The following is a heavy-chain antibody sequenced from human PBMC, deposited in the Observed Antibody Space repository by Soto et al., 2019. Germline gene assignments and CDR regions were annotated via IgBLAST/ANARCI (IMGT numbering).Heavy chain of an antibody. CDR3: ARDLLEDTAMVTTFDY. Sequence: GGSLRLSCAASGFTFSDYYMSWIRQAPGKGLEWVSYISSSSSYTNYADSVKGRFTISKDNAKNSLYLQMNSLRAEDTAVYYCARDLLEDTAMVTTFDYWGQGTLVTVSS. CDR2: ISSSSSYT. J-gene: IGHJ4*02. V-gene: IGHV3-11*06. D-gene: IGHD5-18*01. CDR1: GFTFSDYY.